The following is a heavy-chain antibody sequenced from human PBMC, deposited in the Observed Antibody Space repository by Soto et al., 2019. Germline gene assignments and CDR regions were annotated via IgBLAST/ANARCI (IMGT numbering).Heavy chain of an antibody. D-gene: IGHD2-2*01. Sequence: QITLKESGPTLVKPTQTLTLTCTFSGFSLSTSGVGVGWIRQPPGKALEWLALIYWDDDKRYSPSLKSRLTITNDTSKNQVVLTMTNMDPVDIATYYCALIPGGGSRTSCDFDYWGQGTLVTVSS. CDR3: ALIPGGGSRTSCDFDY. V-gene: IGHV2-5*02. CDR1: GFSLSTSGVG. J-gene: IGHJ4*02. CDR2: IYWDDDK.